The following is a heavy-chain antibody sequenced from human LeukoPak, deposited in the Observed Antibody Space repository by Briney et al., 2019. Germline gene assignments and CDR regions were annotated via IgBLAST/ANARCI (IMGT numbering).Heavy chain of an antibody. Sequence: GGSLRLSCAASGFTFSSYAMSWVRQAPGKGLEWVSAISGSGGSTYYADSVKGRFTISRDNSKDTLYLQMNSLRAEDTAVYYCAKDLGFAYNYYYYGMDVWGQATTVTVSS. CDR2: ISGSGGST. V-gene: IGHV3-23*01. CDR3: AKDLGFAYNYYYYGMDV. J-gene: IGHJ6*02. D-gene: IGHD3-16*01. CDR1: GFTFSSYA.